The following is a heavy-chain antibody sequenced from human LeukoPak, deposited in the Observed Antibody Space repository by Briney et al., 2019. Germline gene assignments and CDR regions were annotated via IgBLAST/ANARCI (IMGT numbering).Heavy chain of an antibody. Sequence: GGSLRLSCAASGFTFSSYGISWVRQAPGKGLEWASHINAGGSSTYYTGSVKGRFTISRDNSKNTLYLQMNSLRAEDTAVYYCATAGYSSSWYDRYYFDYWGQGTLVTVSS. D-gene: IGHD6-13*01. V-gene: IGHV3-23*01. CDR3: ATAGYSSSWYDRYYFDY. J-gene: IGHJ4*02. CDR2: INAGGSST. CDR1: GFTFSSYG.